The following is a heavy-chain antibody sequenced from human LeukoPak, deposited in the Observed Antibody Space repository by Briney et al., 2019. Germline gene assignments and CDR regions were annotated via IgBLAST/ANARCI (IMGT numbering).Heavy chain of an antibody. CDR1: AGSISSYY. Sequence: PSETLSLTCTVAAGSISSYYWSWIRQPAGKGLEWIGYIYYSGSNNYNPSLKSRVTISVSTTKTQFSLKLSSVTAADTAVYYCVRIVPATPYGYFDLWGRGTLVTVSS. V-gene: IGHV4-59*01. D-gene: IGHD2-2*01. J-gene: IGHJ2*01. CDR3: VRIVPATPYGYFDL. CDR2: IYYSGSN.